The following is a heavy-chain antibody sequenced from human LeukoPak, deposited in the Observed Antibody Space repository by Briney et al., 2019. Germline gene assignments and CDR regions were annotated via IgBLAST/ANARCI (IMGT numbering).Heavy chain of an antibody. CDR1: GFTFSSYW. J-gene: IGHJ4*02. Sequence: PGGSLRLSCAASGFTFSSYWMQRVRQAPGKGLEWVANIKQDGSEKYYADSVKGRFIISRDNAKNALYLQMSSLRAEDTAIYYCARRYFDYWGQGTLVTVSS. CDR3: ARRYFDY. CDR2: IKQDGSEK. V-gene: IGHV3-7*03.